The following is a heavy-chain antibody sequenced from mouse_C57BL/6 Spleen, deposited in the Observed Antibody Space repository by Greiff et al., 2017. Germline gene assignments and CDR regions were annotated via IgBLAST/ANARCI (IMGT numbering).Heavy chain of an antibody. CDR3: ARSDYSTEYYFDY. J-gene: IGHJ2*01. Sequence: VKVVESGAELAKPGASVKLSCKASGYTFTSYWMHWVKQRPGQGLEWIGYINPSSGYTKYNQKFKDKATLTADKSSSTAYMQLSSLTYEDSAVYYCARSDYSTEYYFDYWGQGTTLTVSS. V-gene: IGHV1-7*01. D-gene: IGHD2-12*01. CDR1: GYTFTSYW. CDR2: INPSSGYT.